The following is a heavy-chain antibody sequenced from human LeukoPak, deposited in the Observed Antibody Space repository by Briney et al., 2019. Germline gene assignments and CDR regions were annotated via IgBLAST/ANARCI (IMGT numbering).Heavy chain of an antibody. CDR3: AKRGYYYYMDV. V-gene: IGHV3-11*04. CDR1: GFTFSDYY. Sequence: GGSLRLSCAASGFTFSDYYMSWIRQAPGKGLEWVSYISSSSSTIYYADSVKGRFTISRDNAKNSLYLQMNSLRAEDTAVYYCAKRGYYYYMDVWGKGTTVTVSS. D-gene: IGHD3-10*01. CDR2: ISSSSSTI. J-gene: IGHJ6*03.